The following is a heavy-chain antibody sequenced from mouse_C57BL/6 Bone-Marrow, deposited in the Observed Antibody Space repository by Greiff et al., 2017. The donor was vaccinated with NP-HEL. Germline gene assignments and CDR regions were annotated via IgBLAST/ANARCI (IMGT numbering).Heavy chain of an antibody. CDR1: GFTFSDYG. Sequence: VQLQQSGGGLVKPGGSLKLSCAASGFTFSDYGMHWVRQAPEKGLEWVAYISSGSSTIYYADTVKGRFTISRDNAKNTLFLQMTSLRSEDTAMYYCARRPHYYGSSYYAMDYWGQGTSVTVSS. J-gene: IGHJ4*01. V-gene: IGHV5-17*01. D-gene: IGHD1-1*01. CDR3: ARRPHYYGSSYYAMDY. CDR2: ISSGSSTI.